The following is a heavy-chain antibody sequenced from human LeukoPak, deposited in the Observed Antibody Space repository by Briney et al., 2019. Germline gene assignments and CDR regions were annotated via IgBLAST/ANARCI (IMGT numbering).Heavy chain of an antibody. J-gene: IGHJ4*02. V-gene: IGHV3-74*01. CDR2: IKSDGSST. Sequence: GGSLRLSCAASGFTFSSYWMHWVRQAPGKGLVWVSLIKSDGSSTSYADSVKGRFTISRDNAKNTLYLQMNSLRAEDTAVYYCARVEVRGANFDYWGQGTLVTVSS. CDR3: ARVEVRGANFDY. CDR1: GFTFSSYW. D-gene: IGHD3-10*01.